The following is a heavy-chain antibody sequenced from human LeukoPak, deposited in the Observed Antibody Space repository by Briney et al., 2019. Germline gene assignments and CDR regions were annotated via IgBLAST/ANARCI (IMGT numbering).Heavy chain of an antibody. Sequence: SETLSLTCTVSGGSISSYYWSWIRQPPGKGLEWIGYIYYSGSTNYNPSLKSRVTISVDTSKNQFSLKLSSVTAADTAVYYCARRSGKSDYWGQGTLVTVSS. CDR1: GGSISSYY. V-gene: IGHV4-59*01. CDR2: IYYSGST. CDR3: ARRSGKSDY. D-gene: IGHD3-10*01. J-gene: IGHJ4*02.